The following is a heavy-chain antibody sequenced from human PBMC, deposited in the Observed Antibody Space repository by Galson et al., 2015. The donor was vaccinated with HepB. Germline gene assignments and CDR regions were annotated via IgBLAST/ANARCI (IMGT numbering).Heavy chain of an antibody. CDR3: ARGGGYYDSSGYYEPCDY. J-gene: IGHJ4*02. CDR2: ISSSSSTI. Sequence: SLRLSCAASGFTFSSYSMNWVRQAPGKGLEWVSYISSSSSTIYYADSVKGRFTISRDNAKNSLYLQMNSLRAEDTAVYYCARGGGYYDSSGYYEPCDYWGQGTLVTVSS. CDR1: GFTFSSYS. V-gene: IGHV3-48*01. D-gene: IGHD3-22*01.